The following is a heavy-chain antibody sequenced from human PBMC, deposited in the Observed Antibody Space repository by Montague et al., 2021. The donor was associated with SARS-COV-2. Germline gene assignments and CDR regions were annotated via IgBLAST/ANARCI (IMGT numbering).Heavy chain of an antibody. CDR1: EFPFSKYW. CDR3: ARLRHYYGVEAFDI. Sequence: SLRLSCAASEFPFSKYWMHWVRQAPGKGLVWISCIVGDGSTTTYADSVKGRFTISRDNAKNTLYLQLNSLTAEDTAVYYCARLRHYYGVEAFDIWGQGTMVTVSS. CDR2: IVGDGSTT. D-gene: IGHD3-10*01. J-gene: IGHJ3*02. V-gene: IGHV3-74*01.